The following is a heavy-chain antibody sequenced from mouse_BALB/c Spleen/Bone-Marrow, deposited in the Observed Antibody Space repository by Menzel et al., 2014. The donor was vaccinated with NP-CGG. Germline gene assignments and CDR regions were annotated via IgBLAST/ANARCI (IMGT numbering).Heavy chain of an antibody. J-gene: IGHJ3*01. CDR2: ISSGGSYT. Sequence: EVKLQESGGDLVKPGGSLKLSCAASGFTFSSYGMSWVRQTPDKRLEWVATISSGGSYTYYPDSVKGRFTISRDNAKNTLYLQMSSLKSEDTAMYYCARHERGELWSLTYWGQGTLVTVSA. D-gene: IGHD1-1*02. V-gene: IGHV5-6*01. CDR3: ARHERGELWSLTY. CDR1: GFTFSSYG.